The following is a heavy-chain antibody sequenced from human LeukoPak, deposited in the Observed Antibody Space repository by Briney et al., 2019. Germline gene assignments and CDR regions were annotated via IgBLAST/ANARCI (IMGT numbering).Heavy chain of an antibody. CDR2: INHSGST. CDR3: ARGRWFGGIDY. CDR1: GGSFSGYY. V-gene: IGHV4-34*01. Sequence: SETLSLTCAVYGGSFSGYYWSWIRQPQGKGLEWIGEINHSGSTNYNPSLKSRVTISVDTSKNQFSLKLSSVTAADTAVYYCARGRWFGGIDYWGQGTLVTVSS. J-gene: IGHJ4*02. D-gene: IGHD3-10*01.